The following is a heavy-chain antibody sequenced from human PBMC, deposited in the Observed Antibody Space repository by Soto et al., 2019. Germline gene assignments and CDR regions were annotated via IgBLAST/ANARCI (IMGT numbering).Heavy chain of an antibody. CDR2: IYHSGST. Sequence: SETLSLTCAVSGGSISSSNWWSWVRQPPGKGLEWIGEIYHSGSTNYNPSLKSRVTISVDKSKNQFSLKLSSVTAADTAVYYCARGAGDYYYYYGMDVWGQGTTVTVS. V-gene: IGHV4-4*02. CDR3: ARGAGDYYYYYGMDV. J-gene: IGHJ6*02. CDR1: GGSISSSNW.